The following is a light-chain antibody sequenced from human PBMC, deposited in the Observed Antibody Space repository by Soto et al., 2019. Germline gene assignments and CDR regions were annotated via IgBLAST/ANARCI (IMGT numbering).Light chain of an antibody. CDR2: EVT. J-gene: IGLJ1*01. Sequence: QSALTRHASVSGSPGQSIAISCTGTSGDVGGYDYVSWYQQHPDKAPKLMIYEVTKRPSWVSNRFSGSKSGNTASLTISGLQPEDEADYYCSSHTSGSTRVFGSGTKVTVL. CDR1: SGDVGGYDY. V-gene: IGLV2-14*01. CDR3: SSHTSGSTRV.